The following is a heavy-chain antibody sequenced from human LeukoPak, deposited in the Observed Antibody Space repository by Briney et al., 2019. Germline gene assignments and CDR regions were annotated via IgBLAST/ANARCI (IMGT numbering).Heavy chain of an antibody. CDR1: GGTFSSYA. CDR2: IIPILGIA. Sequence: ASVKVSCKASGGTFSSYAISWVRQAPGQGLEWMGRIIPILGIANYAQKFQGRVTITADKSTSTAYMELSSLRSEDTAVYYCARDKSSSYYYATPYWFDPWGQGTLVTVSS. CDR3: ARDKSSSYYYATPYWFDP. V-gene: IGHV1-69*04. J-gene: IGHJ5*02. D-gene: IGHD3-22*01.